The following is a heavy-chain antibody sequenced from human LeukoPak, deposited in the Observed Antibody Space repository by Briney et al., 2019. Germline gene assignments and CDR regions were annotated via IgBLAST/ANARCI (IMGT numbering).Heavy chain of an antibody. D-gene: IGHD1-14*01. CDR3: AKGTIVDRLVFGFDA. Sequence: GGSLRLSCAASGITFNIYAMTWVRQVPGEGLEWVSGVNDRGTYTYYADSVKGRFTISRDNSRSILYLQMHSLRAEDTATYYCAKGTIVDRLVFGFDAWGQGTTVTVS. CDR1: GITFNIYA. J-gene: IGHJ6*02. V-gene: IGHV3-23*01. CDR2: VNDRGTYT.